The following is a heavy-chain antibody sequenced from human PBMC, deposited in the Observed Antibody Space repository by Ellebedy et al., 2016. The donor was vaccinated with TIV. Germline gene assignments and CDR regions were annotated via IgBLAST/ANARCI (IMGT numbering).Heavy chain of an antibody. CDR1: GYTFTGQY. CDR3: ARSPSPHIPDFDY. CDR2: INPNSGGT. D-gene: IGHD2-21*01. J-gene: IGHJ4*02. V-gene: IGHV1-2*02. Sequence: ASVKVSCKASGYTFTGQYMHWVRQAPGQGLEWMGWINPNSGGTKYAQKFQGRVTMTRDTSISTAYMELSRLRSDDTAVYYCARSPSPHIPDFDYWGQGTLVTVSS.